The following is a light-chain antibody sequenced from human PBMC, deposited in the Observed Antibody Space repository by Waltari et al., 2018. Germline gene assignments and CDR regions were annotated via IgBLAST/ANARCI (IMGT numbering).Light chain of an antibody. CDR2: DSS. V-gene: IGKV3-11*01. CDR1: QHIGND. J-gene: IGKJ3*01. Sequence: ETVLPQSPATLSLSPGERATLSCRASQHIGNDLAWYQQRPGQALRLLIYDSSTRATGIPARFSGSGSGTDFTLTISSLEPEDVATYFCQQRNNWPPFTFGPGTILDIK. CDR3: QQRNNWPPFT.